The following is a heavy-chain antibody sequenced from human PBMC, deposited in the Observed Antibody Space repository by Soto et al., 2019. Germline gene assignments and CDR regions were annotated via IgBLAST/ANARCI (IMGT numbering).Heavy chain of an antibody. CDR3: ARVRGPQRWLQYLLDY. CDR2: INPNSGGT. Sequence: QVQLVQSGAEVKKPGASVKVSCKASGYTFTGYYMHWVRQAPGQGLEWMGWINPNSGGTNYAQKFQGRVTMTRDTSISTAYMELSRLRSDDTAVYYCARVRGPQRWLQYLLDYWGQGTLVTVSS. V-gene: IGHV1-2*02. J-gene: IGHJ4*02. D-gene: IGHD3-10*01. CDR1: GYTFTGYY.